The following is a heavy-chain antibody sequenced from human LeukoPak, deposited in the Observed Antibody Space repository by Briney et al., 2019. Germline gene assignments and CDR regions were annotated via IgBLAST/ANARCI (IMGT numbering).Heavy chain of an antibody. J-gene: IGHJ4*02. CDR3: ARYSSSWYAVDY. Sequence: GESLKISCKGSGYSFTTYWIGWVRQMPGKGLEWMGIIYPGDSDTKYSPSFQGQVTISADKAISTAYLQWSNLKASDTAMYYCARYSSSWYAVDYWGQGTLVTVSS. CDR2: IYPGDSDT. CDR1: GYSFTTYW. V-gene: IGHV5-51*01. D-gene: IGHD6-13*01.